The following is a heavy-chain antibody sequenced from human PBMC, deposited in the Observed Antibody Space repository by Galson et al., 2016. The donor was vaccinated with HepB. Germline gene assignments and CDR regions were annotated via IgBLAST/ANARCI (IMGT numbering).Heavy chain of an antibody. J-gene: IGHJ3*01. CDR1: GGSISSGNYY. CDR3: ARSQWQLWFRENSDPPTTFDV. CDR2: VHYTGTT. Sequence: LSLTCTVSGGSISSGNYYWGWIRQPPGKGLEWIGDVHYTGTTNYNRSLKSRVTISVDTSKNQFSLSLSSVTASDTAVYYCARSQWQLWFRENSDPPTTFDVWGQGTMVTVSS. D-gene: IGHD3-10*01. V-gene: IGHV4-61*01.